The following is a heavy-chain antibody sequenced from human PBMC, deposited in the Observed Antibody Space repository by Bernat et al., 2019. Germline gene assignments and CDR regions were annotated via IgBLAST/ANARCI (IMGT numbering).Heavy chain of an antibody. J-gene: IGHJ6*02. CDR2: TYYTSKWDN. CDR3: ARRRRNYYGMDV. CDR1: GDSVSSNSAA. V-gene: IGHV6-1*01. Sequence: QVQLQQSGPGLVKTSQTLSLTCAISGDSVSSNSAAWNWIRQSPSRGLEWLGRTYYTSKWDNDYAVSVKSRITIKPVRSQNQFSLQLNSVTTEDTAVYYCARRRRNYYGMDVWGQGTTVTVS.